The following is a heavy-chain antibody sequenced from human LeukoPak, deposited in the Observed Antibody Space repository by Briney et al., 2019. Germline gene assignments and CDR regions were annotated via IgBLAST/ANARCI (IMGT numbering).Heavy chain of an antibody. V-gene: IGHV1-69*05. D-gene: IGHD6-13*01. Sequence: ASVKVSCKASGGTFSSYAISWVRQAPGQGLEWMGGIIPIFGTANYAQKFQGRVTITTDESTSTAYMELSSLRSEDTAVYHCARGIAAAGTYYYYYYMDVWGKGTTVTVPS. CDR2: IIPIFGTA. CDR1: GGTFSSYA. J-gene: IGHJ6*03. CDR3: ARGIAAAGTYYYYYYMDV.